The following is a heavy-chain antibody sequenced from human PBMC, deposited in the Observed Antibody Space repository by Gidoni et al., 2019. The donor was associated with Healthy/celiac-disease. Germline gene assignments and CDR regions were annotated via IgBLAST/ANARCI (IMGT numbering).Heavy chain of an antibody. J-gene: IGHJ4*02. Sequence: EVQLVESGGGLVQPGGSLRLSCSASGFPFSSYAMHWVRQAPGKGLEYVSAISSKGGSTYYADSVKGRFTISRDNSKNTLYLQMSSLRAEDTAVYYCVNGAYSGSYSWGQGTLVTVSS. V-gene: IGHV3-64D*06. CDR2: ISSKGGST. CDR1: GFPFSSYA. CDR3: VNGAYSGSYS. D-gene: IGHD1-26*01.